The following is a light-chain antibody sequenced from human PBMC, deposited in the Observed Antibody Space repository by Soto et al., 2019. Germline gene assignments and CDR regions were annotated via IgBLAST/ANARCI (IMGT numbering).Light chain of an antibody. CDR3: QQSYSTVRS. J-gene: IGKJ4*01. Sequence: DIQLTQSPSSLSASIGDRVTITCRASQSISGYLNWYQQKPGKAPKLLIYTASNLQSGVPSRFSGSGSGTDFTLTISSLRPEDFATYYCQQSYSTVRSFGGGTKVEI. CDR2: TAS. V-gene: IGKV1-39*01. CDR1: QSISGY.